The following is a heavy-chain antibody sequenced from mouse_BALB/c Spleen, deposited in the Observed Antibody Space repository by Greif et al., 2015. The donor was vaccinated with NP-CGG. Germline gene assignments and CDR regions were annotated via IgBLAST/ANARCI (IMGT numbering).Heavy chain of an antibody. CDR3: TREGYDRAWFAY. CDR2: ISSGGSYT. V-gene: IGHV5-6-4*01. Sequence: EVKLQESGGGLVKPGGSLKLSCAASGFTFSSYTMSWVRQTPEKRLEWVATISSGGSYTYYPDSVKGRFTISRDNAKNTLYLQMSSLKSEDTAMYYCTREGYDRAWFAYWGQGTLVTVSA. CDR1: GFTFSSYT. J-gene: IGHJ3*01. D-gene: IGHD2-14*01.